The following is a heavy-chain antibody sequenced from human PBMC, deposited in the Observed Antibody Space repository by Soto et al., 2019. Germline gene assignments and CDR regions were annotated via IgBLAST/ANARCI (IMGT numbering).Heavy chain of an antibody. CDR2: MSYSGTT. D-gene: IGHD3-3*01. V-gene: IGHV4-61*01. CDR3: ARAINFDFWSGYYFDY. Sequence: SETLSLTCIVSGGSVSSGSYYWSWIRQPPGKGLEWIAYMSYSGTTNYNPSLESRVTISVDTSKNQFSLKLSSVTAADTAVYYCARAINFDFWSGYYFDYWGQGTLVSVSS. J-gene: IGHJ4*02. CDR1: GGSVSSGSYY.